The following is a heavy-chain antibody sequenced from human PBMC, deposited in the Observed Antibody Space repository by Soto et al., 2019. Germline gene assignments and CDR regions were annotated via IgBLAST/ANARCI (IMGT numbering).Heavy chain of an antibody. J-gene: IGHJ6*02. Sequence: QVQLVQSGAEVKKPGSSVKVSCKASGGSLSNYGISWVRQAPGQGLEWMGGIIPVFGTATYAQKFQGRVTITADESTNIVYMDVTSLRSEDTAVYYCARGDATKIVVTTYYAMDVWGQGTTVTVSS. CDR2: IIPVFGTA. CDR1: GGSLSNYG. V-gene: IGHV1-69*12. CDR3: ARGDATKIVVTTYYAMDV. D-gene: IGHD4-17*01.